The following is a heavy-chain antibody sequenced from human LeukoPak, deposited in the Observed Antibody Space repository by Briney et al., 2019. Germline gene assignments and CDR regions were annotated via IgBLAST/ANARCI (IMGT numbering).Heavy chain of an antibody. CDR1: GFSLSTSGMR. V-gene: IGHV2-70*04. J-gene: IGHJ4*02. CDR2: INWDDDK. D-gene: IGHD5-24*01. CDR3: ARTDGYNPFDY. Sequence: GSGPTLVNPTQTLTLTCTFSGFSLSTSGMRVSWVRQPPGKALEWLARINWDDDKFYSTSLKTRLTISKDTSKNQVVLTMTNMDPVDTATYYCARTDGYNPFDYWGQGTLVTVSS.